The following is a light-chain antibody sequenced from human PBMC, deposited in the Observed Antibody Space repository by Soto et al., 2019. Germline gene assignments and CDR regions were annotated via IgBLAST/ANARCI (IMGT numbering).Light chain of an antibody. CDR3: QQYNSYPIT. CDR2: KAS. J-gene: IGKJ5*01. V-gene: IGKV1-5*03. CDR1: QSISSW. Sequence: DIEMTTNTSTLSASVGDRVTITCRASQSISSWLAWYQQKPGKAPNLLIYKASSLESGVPSRFSGSGSGTEFTLAISSLQPADFATYYCQQYNSYPITFCQGTRLEIK.